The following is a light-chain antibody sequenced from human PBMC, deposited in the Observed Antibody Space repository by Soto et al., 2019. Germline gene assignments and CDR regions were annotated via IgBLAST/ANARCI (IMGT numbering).Light chain of an antibody. V-gene: IGKV3-15*01. Sequence: EIVLTQSPATLSVSPGERATLSCRASQSVSSNLAWYQQKPGQAPRLLIYDTSSRATGFPARFSGSGSGTEFTLTISSLPSEDIAVYYCQQYNSWPPYTFGQGTKVEIK. CDR1: QSVSSN. CDR3: QQYNSWPPYT. J-gene: IGKJ2*01. CDR2: DTS.